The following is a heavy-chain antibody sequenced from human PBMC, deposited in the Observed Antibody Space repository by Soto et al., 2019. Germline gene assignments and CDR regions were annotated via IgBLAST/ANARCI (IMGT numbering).Heavy chain of an antibody. V-gene: IGHV3-33*01. CDR3: ARESTEQYHDY. J-gene: IGHJ4*02. Sequence: PGGSLRLSCAASGFTFSSYGMHWVRQAPGKGLEWVAVIWYDGSNKYYADSVKGRFTISRDNSKNTLYLQMNSLRAEDTAVYYCARESTEQYHDYWGQGTLVTVSS. CDR1: GFTFSSYG. CDR2: IWYDGSNK. D-gene: IGHD1-1*01.